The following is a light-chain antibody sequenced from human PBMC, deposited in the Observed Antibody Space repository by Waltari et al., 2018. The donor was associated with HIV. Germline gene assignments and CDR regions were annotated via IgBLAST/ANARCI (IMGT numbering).Light chain of an antibody. V-gene: IGLV1-47*01. CDR1: SSNIGSKY. Sequence: QSVLTQPPSASGTPGQRVTISCSGSSSNIGSKYVYWYQQLPGTAPKLLIYGNNQRPSGVPDRFAGSKSGTSASLAISGRRSEDEADYYCAAWDDSLLFGGGTKLTVL. J-gene: IGLJ2*01. CDR2: GNN. CDR3: AAWDDSLL.